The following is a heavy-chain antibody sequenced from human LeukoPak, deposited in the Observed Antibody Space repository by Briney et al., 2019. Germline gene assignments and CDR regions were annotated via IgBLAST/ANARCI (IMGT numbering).Heavy chain of an antibody. CDR3: AREEGCSGRSCYYVDH. Sequence: PSQTLSLTCTVSGGSIRSGDYYWSWIRQHPGKGLEWIGNIFYSGSTYYNPSLQSRVSILVDTSKNQFSLRLTSVTAADAAVYFCAREEGCSGRSCYYVDHWGQGILVTVSS. CDR1: GGSIRSGDYY. V-gene: IGHV4-31*03. J-gene: IGHJ4*02. CDR2: IFYSGST. D-gene: IGHD2-15*01.